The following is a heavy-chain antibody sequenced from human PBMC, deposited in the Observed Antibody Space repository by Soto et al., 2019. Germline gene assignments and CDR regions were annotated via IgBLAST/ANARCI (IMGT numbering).Heavy chain of an antibody. Sequence: EVQLVESGGGLVQPGGSLRLSCAASGFTFSSYAMHWVRQAPGKGLEYVSAISSNGGSTYYANSVKGRFTISRDNSKNTLYLQMGSLRAEDMAVYYCARSPYHYDSSGYMQYYFDYWGQGTLATVSS. D-gene: IGHD3-22*01. CDR3: ARSPYHYDSSGYMQYYFDY. J-gene: IGHJ4*02. V-gene: IGHV3-64*01. CDR1: GFTFSSYA. CDR2: ISSNGGST.